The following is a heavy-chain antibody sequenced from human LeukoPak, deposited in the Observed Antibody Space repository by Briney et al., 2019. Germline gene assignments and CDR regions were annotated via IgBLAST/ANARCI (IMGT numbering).Heavy chain of an antibody. V-gene: IGHV3-7*01. CDR2: IKQDGSEK. D-gene: IGHD3-16*01. J-gene: IGHJ4*02. CDR1: GFTFSSYW. CDR3: AKEGPAGGGYFDY. Sequence: PGGSLRLSCAASGFTFSSYWMSWVRQAPGKGLEWVANIKQDGSEKYYVDSVKGRFTISRDNAKNSLYLQMNSLRAEDTAVYYCAKEGPAGGGYFDYWGQGTLVTVSS.